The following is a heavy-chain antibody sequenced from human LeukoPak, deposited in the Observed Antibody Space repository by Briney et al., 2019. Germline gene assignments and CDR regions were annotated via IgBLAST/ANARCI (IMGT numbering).Heavy chain of an antibody. J-gene: IGHJ4*02. CDR3: ARHGDSSGTDY. CDR2: IYHSGST. CDR1: GYSISSGYY. V-gene: IGHV4-38-2*01. D-gene: IGHD6-19*01. Sequence: SETLSLTCAVSGYSISSGYYWGWIRQPPGKGLEWIGSIYHSGSTYYNPSLKSRVTISVDTSKNQFSLKLSSVTAADTAVYYCARHGDSSGTDYWGQGTLVTVSS.